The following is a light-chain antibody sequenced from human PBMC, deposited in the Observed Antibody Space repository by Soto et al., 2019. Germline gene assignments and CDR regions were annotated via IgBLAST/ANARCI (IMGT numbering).Light chain of an antibody. V-gene: IGLV1-40*01. CDR2: GNS. Sequence: QSVMTQPPSVSGAPGQRVTISCTGSSSSIGAGYDVHWYQQLPGTAPKLLIYGNSNRPSGVPDRFSGSKSGTSASLAITGLQAENEADYSCQSYDSSLSGLYVFGTGTKLTVL. J-gene: IGLJ1*01. CDR3: QSYDSSLSGLYV. CDR1: SSSIGAGYD.